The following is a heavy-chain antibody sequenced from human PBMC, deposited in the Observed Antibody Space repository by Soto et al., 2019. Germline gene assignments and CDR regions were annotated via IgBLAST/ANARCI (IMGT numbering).Heavy chain of an antibody. V-gene: IGHV4-59*01. Sequence: TVSGGSISSYYWSWIRQPPGKGLEWIGYIYYSGSTNNNPSLKSRVTISVDTSKNQFSLKLSSVTAADTAVYYCARDNHYGEQAFDIWGQGXMVTVSS. J-gene: IGHJ3*02. CDR1: GGSISSYY. CDR2: IYYSGST. D-gene: IGHD4-17*01. CDR3: ARDNHYGEQAFDI.